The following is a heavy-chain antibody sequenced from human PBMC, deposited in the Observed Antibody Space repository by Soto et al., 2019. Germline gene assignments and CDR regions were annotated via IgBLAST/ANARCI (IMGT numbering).Heavy chain of an antibody. D-gene: IGHD6-13*01. CDR1: GFTFSSYA. CDR3: AKQQLVPYYYYYGMDV. CDR2: ISGSGGST. Sequence: EVQLLESGGGLVQPGGSLRLSCAASGFTFSSYAMSWVRQAPGKGLEWVSAISGSGGSTYYADSVKGRFTISRDNSKNTLYLQMNSLRAEDTAVYYCAKQQLVPYYYYYGMDVWGQGTTVTVSS. V-gene: IGHV3-23*01. J-gene: IGHJ6*02.